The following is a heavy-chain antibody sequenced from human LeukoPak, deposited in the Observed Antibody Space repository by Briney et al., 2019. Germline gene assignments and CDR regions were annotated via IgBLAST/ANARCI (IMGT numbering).Heavy chain of an antibody. CDR1: GFTFSSYE. J-gene: IGHJ3*02. V-gene: IGHV3-48*03. CDR3: AREGGSLIRGLILSFFDI. Sequence: PPGGSLRLSCAASGFTFSSYEMNWVRQAPGKGLEWVSYISSGVSLHYADSVKGRFTISRDNAKDSLYLQMNSLRAEDTAVYYCAREGGSLIRGLILSFFDIWGQGTMVTVSS. CDR2: ISSGVSL. D-gene: IGHD3-10*01.